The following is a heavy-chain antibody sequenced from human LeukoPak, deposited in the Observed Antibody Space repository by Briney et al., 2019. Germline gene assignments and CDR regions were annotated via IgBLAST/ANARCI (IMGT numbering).Heavy chain of an antibody. CDR2: IYSSGST. V-gene: IGHV4-4*07. D-gene: IGHD2-2*01. CDR1: GGSITGYY. J-gene: IGHJ4*02. Sequence: SETLSLTCTVSGGSITGYYWSWIRQPAGKGLEWIGRIYSSGSTNYNPSLKSRVTISVDRSKSQFSLKLDSVTAADTALYHCARDLYGYASDWHGGYYFDYWGQGTLVTVSS. CDR3: ARDLYGYASDWHGGYYFDY.